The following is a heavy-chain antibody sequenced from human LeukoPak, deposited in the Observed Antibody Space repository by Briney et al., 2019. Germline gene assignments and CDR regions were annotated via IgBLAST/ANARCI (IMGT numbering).Heavy chain of an antibody. J-gene: IGHJ5*02. CDR1: GYTFTDYY. D-gene: IGHD6-13*01. CDR3: ARGRGVTTAGTSWFDP. Sequence: GASVKVSCKASGYTFTDYYVYWVRQAPGQGLEWMGWINPKNGGTRYAQKFQGWVTVSRDTSISTAYMELSTLKSDDTAVYYCARGRGVTTAGTSWFDPWGQGTLVIVSS. V-gene: IGHV1-2*04. CDR2: INPKNGGT.